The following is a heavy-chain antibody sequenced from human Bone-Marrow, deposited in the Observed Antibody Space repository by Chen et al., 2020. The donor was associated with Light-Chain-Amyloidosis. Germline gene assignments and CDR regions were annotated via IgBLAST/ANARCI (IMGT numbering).Heavy chain of an antibody. D-gene: IGHD6-19*01. CDR2: ISSSSSTL. CDR3: ARDFKAGYSSGRGYFDY. V-gene: IGHV3-11*01. J-gene: IGHJ4*02. CDR1: GFTFSDYY. Sequence: QVQLVESGGGLVKPGGSLRLSCAASGFTFSDYYMSWIRQATGKGLEWVSYISSSSSTLYYADSVKGRFTISRDNAKNSLYLQMNSLRAEDTAVYYCARDFKAGYSSGRGYFDYWGQGTLVTVSS.